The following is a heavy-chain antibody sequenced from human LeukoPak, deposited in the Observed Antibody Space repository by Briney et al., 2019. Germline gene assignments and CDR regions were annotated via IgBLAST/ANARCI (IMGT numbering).Heavy chain of an antibody. CDR2: IKEDGSER. D-gene: IGHD6-19*01. Sequence: GGSLRLSCEGSAFIFSGHWMNWVRQTPGKGLEWVASIKEDGSERQYVDSVKGRFTISRDNSKNTLYLQMNSLGAEDTAVYYCAKHGSGSGWYRPDAFDVWGQGTMVTVSS. CDR3: AKHGSGSGWYRPDAFDV. CDR1: AFIFSGHW. V-gene: IGHV3-7*03. J-gene: IGHJ3*01.